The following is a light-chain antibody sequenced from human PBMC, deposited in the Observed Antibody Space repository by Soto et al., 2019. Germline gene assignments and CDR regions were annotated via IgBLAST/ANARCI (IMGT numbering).Light chain of an antibody. J-gene: IGKJ4*01. Sequence: EFVLTQSPGPLSLSPGERATLSCRASQTVRNNYLAWYQQKPGQAPRLLIYDASSRATGIPDRFSGGGSGTDFTLTISRLEPEDVAVYYCQQFSSYPLTLGGGTKVDI. CDR1: QTVRNNY. CDR3: QQFSSYPLT. CDR2: DAS. V-gene: IGKV3-20*01.